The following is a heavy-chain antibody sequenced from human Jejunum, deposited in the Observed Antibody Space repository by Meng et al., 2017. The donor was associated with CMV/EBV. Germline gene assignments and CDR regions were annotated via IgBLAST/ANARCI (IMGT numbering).Heavy chain of an antibody. CDR1: GGSISSSNYY. CDR3: AIRPLSWFDP. V-gene: IGHV4-39*07. J-gene: IGHJ5*02. Sequence: QAPGPGLVKPSDTLSLTCTVSGGSISSSNYYWDWIRQPPGKGLEWIGSISYRGTTYYSPSLKSRIIISLDTSNNQFSLRLTSVTAADSAVYYCAIRPLSWFDPWGQGTLVTVSS. CDR2: ISYRGTT.